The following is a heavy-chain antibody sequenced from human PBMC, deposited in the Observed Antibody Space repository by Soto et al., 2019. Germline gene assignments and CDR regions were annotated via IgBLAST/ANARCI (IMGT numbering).Heavy chain of an antibody. CDR2: IIPILGTT. CDR1: GGTISSHA. J-gene: IGHJ6*02. Sequence: VQLVQSGAEVKKPGSSVKLSCKASGGTISSHAISWVRQAPGQGLEWMGGIIPILGTTNYAQKFQGRVTITADESMSTVYMELSSLRFEDTAVHYCARDRRPYDNGMDVWGQGTTVTVS. CDR3: ARDRRPYDNGMDV. V-gene: IGHV1-69*01.